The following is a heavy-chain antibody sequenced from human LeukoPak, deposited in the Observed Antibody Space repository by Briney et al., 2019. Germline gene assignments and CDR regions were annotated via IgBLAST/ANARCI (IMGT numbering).Heavy chain of an antibody. J-gene: IGHJ4*02. V-gene: IGHV4-34*01. Sequence: PSETLSLTCAVYGRSFSGYFWSWFRQPPSKGLEWIGEINHSGSTNYNPSLESRVTISEDTSKNQFSLKLSSVTAPDTALYYCAGGPPRDFGSSGFYFNYWGQGTLVTVSS. CDR3: AGGPPRDFGSSGFYFNY. CDR2: INHSGST. D-gene: IGHD3-22*01. CDR1: GRSFSGYF.